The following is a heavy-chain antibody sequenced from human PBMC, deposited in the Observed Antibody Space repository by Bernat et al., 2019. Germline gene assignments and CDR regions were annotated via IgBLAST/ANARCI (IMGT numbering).Heavy chain of an antibody. Sequence: QVQLLQSGAEVKKPAASVKVSCKASGYTFTSYGISWVRQAPGQGLEWMGWISAYNGNTNYAQKLQGRVTMTTDTATSTAYMELRSLRSDDTAVYYCARGRRVTRQDSSSWYLVYWGQGTLVTVSA. V-gene: IGHV1-18*01. D-gene: IGHD6-13*01. CDR1: GYTFTSYG. J-gene: IGHJ4*02. CDR2: ISAYNGNT. CDR3: ARGRRVTRQDSSSWYLVY.